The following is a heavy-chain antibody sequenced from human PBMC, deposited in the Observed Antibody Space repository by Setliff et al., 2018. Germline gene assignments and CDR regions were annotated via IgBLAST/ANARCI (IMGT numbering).Heavy chain of an antibody. Sequence: PSETLSLTCAVSGYSISSGYYWGWIRQPPGKGLEWIGSIYHSGSTYYNPSLKSRVTISVDTSKNQFSLKLSSVTAADTAVYYCAREVRGVIIRTDYFDHWGQGTLVTVSS. CDR3: AREVRGVIIRTDYFDH. V-gene: IGHV4-38-2*02. J-gene: IGHJ4*02. D-gene: IGHD3-10*01. CDR2: IYHSGST. CDR1: GYSISSGYY.